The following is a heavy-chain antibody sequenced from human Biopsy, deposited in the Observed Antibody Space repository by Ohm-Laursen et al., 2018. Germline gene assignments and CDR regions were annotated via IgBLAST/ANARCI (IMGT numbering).Heavy chain of an antibody. CDR1: GYSVTNDYY. D-gene: IGHD5-12*01. Sequence: SQTLSLTCAVSGYSVTNDYYSGWIRQPPGKGLEWIGNIYYDGITYYNPSLKSRVAMSVDTSKNQFSLRLTSVTAADTAVYYCARVAGGYAYYYGMDVWGQGTTVIVSS. J-gene: IGHJ6*02. V-gene: IGHV4-38-2*01. CDR3: ARVAGGYAYYYGMDV. CDR2: IYYDGIT.